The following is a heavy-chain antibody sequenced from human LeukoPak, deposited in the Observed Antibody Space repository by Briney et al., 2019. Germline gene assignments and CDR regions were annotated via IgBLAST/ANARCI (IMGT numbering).Heavy chain of an antibody. V-gene: IGHV3-23*01. J-gene: IGHJ4*02. CDR2: ISGTGVGT. D-gene: IGHD1-20*01. CDR3: AKNNWNDMPFVDY. Sequence: GGSLRLSCATSGFTFRNSAMSWVRQAPGKGLEWVSTISGTGVGTFYADSVKGRLTISRDNPKNTLYLQMNSLRAEDTAVYYCAKNNWNDMPFVDYWGQGTLVTVSS. CDR1: GFTFRNSA.